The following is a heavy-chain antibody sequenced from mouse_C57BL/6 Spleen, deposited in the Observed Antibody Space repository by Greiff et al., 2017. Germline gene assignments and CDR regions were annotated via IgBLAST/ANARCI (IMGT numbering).Heavy chain of an antibody. CDR3: ARQGSSGAWFAY. D-gene: IGHD3-2*02. V-gene: IGHV1-69*01. Sequence: QVHVKQPGAELVMPGASVKLSCKASGYTFTSYWMHWVKQRPGQGLEWIGEIDPSDSYTNYNQKFKGKSTLTVDKSSSTAYMQLSSLTSEDSAVYYCARQGSSGAWFAYWGQGTLVTVSA. CDR1: GYTFTSYW. CDR2: IDPSDSYT. J-gene: IGHJ3*01.